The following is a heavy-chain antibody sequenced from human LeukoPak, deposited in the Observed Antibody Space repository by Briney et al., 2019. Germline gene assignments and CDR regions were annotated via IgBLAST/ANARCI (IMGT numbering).Heavy chain of an antibody. CDR3: ARYSYGPHYYYMDV. Sequence: SETLSLTCTVSGGSISSGDYYWSWIRQPPGKGLEWIGYIYYSGSTYYNPSLKSRVTISVDTSKNQFSLKLSSVTAADTAVYYCARYSYGPHYYYMDVWGKGTTVTVSS. D-gene: IGHD5-18*01. CDR2: IYYSGST. CDR1: GGSISSGDYY. J-gene: IGHJ6*03. V-gene: IGHV4-30-4*01.